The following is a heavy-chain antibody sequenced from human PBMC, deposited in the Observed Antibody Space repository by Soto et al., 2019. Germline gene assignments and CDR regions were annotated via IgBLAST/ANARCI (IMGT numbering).Heavy chain of an antibody. Sequence: KASETLSLTCTVSGGSIISGDDYWNWIRQPPGKGLEWIGYIFYSGTTSYNPSLKSRITISVDTSKNQFSLKLSSVTAADTAVYYCAKGGDWFGPWGQGTLVTVSS. CDR2: IFYSGTT. V-gene: IGHV4-30-4*01. J-gene: IGHJ5*02. CDR3: AKGGDWFGP. CDR1: GGSIISGDDY.